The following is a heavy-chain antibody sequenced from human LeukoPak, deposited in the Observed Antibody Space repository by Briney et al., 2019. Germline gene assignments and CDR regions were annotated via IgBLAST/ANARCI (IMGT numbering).Heavy chain of an antibody. CDR1: GFTFSGSV. CDR2: IRTKANSYAT. Sequence: GGSLRLSCAASGFTFSGSVMNWVRQASGKGLEWVGRIRTKANSYATLYAASVKGRFTISRDDSKNTAYLQMNSLRAEDTAVYYCAKDGEIEIRPGKGYFQHWGQGTLVTVSS. D-gene: IGHD5-24*01. V-gene: IGHV3-73*01. CDR3: AKDGEIEIRPGKGYFQH. J-gene: IGHJ1*01.